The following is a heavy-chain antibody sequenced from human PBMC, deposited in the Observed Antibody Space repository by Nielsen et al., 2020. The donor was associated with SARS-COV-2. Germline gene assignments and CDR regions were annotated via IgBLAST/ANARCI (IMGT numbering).Heavy chain of an antibody. CDR3: AREGLVGATTGALDY. Sequence: GESLKISCAASGFTFSSYGMHWVRQAPGKGLEWVAVISYDGSNKYYADSVKGRFTISRDNSKNTLYLQMNSLRAEDTAVYYCAREGLVGATTGALDYWGQGTLVTVSS. J-gene: IGHJ4*02. CDR1: GFTFSSYG. D-gene: IGHD1-26*01. V-gene: IGHV3-30*03. CDR2: ISYDGSNK.